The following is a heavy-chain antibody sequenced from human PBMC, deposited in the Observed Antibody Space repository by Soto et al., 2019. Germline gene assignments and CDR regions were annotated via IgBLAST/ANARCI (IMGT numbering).Heavy chain of an antibody. Sequence: EVQLLESRGGLVQPGGSLRLSCAASGFTFSTYAMNWVRQAPGNGLEWVSASSGSGGSIHYADSLKGRFTIARDNSKNTMYLQINSLRDEDTAAYHCAKGNWKGVVWGQGTTGTVYS. V-gene: IGHV3-23*01. CDR3: AKGNWKGVV. CDR1: GFTFSTYA. CDR2: SSGSGGSI. J-gene: IGHJ6*02. D-gene: IGHD1-1*01.